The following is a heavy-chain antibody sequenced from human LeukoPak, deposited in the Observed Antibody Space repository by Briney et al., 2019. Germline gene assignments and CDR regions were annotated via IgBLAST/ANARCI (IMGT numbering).Heavy chain of an antibody. Sequence: SQTLSLTCAISGDSVSSNSAAWNWIRQSPSRGLEWLGRTYYRSKWYNDYAVSVKSRITINPDTSKNQFSLQLNSVTAADTAVYYCARDPYYYDSSGYKTRTFDYWGQGTLVTVSS. CDR3: ARDPYYYDSSGYKTRTFDY. CDR1: GDSVSSNSAA. J-gene: IGHJ4*02. V-gene: IGHV6-1*01. D-gene: IGHD3-22*01. CDR2: TYYRSKWYN.